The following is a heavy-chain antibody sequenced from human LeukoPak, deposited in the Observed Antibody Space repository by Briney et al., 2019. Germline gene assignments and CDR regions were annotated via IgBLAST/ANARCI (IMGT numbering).Heavy chain of an antibody. CDR1: GFTFSSDW. V-gene: IGHV3-7*01. CDR3: ARVSAGELRGAFDI. J-gene: IGHJ3*02. CDR2: IEPDEGEK. Sequence: GGSLRLSCAASGFTFSSDWMIWVRQAPGKGLEWVANIEPDEGEKYYVDSVKGRFTVSRDNAKNSLYLQMNSLRAEDTAVYYCARVSAGELRGAFDIWGQGTMVTVSS. D-gene: IGHD1-26*01.